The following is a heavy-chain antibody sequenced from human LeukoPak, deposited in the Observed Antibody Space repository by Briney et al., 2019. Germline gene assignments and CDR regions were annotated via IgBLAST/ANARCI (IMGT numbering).Heavy chain of an antibody. CDR1: AGSISSYY. CDR3: ARGDIVVVPAVIRDSWFDP. D-gene: IGHD2-2*01. V-gene: IGHV4-4*07. Sequence: PSETLSLTCTVSAGSISSYYWSCIRHPAGKGREWIGRIYTSGSTNYNPSLKSRVTMSVDTSKNQFSLKLSSVTAADTAVYYCARGDIVVVPAVIRDSWFDPWGQGTLVTVSS. J-gene: IGHJ5*02. CDR2: IYTSGST.